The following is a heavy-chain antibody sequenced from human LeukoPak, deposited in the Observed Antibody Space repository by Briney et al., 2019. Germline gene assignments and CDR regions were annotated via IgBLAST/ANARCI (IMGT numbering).Heavy chain of an antibody. Sequence: GGSLRLSCAASGFTVSSNYMSWVRQAPGKGPEWVSVIYSGGSTYYADSVKGRFTISRDNSKNTLYLQMNSLRAEDTAVYYCARSIAARRMTYYYGMDVWGQGTTVTVPS. CDR3: ARSIAARRMTYYYGMDV. V-gene: IGHV3-66*01. CDR1: GFTVSSNY. D-gene: IGHD6-6*01. CDR2: IYSGGST. J-gene: IGHJ6*02.